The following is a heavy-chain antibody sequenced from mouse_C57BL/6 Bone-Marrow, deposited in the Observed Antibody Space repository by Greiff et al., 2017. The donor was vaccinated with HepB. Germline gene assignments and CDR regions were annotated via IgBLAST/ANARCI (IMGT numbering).Heavy chain of an antibody. Sequence: EVKVVESGGGLVQSGRSLRLSCATSGFTFSDFYMEWVRQAPGKGLEWIAASRNKANDYTTEYSASVKGRFIVSRDTSQTILYLQMNALRAEDTAIYYCARDAYDYDEDWYFDVWGTGTTVTVSS. J-gene: IGHJ1*03. CDR2: SRNKANDYTT. CDR3: ARDAYDYDEDWYFDV. V-gene: IGHV7-1*01. CDR1: GFTFSDFY. D-gene: IGHD2-4*01.